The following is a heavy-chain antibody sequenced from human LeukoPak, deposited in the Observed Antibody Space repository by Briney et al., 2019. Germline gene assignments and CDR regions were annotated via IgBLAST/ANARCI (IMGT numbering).Heavy chain of an antibody. CDR1: GYTFTGYY. D-gene: IGHD3-9*01. CDR3: ARRGEILTGYYHFDY. Sequence: ASVKVSFKASGYTFTGYYMHWVRQAPGQGLEWMGWINPNSGGTNYAQKFQGWVTMTRDTSISTAYMELSRLRSDDTAVYYCARRGEILTGYYHFDYWGQGTLVTVSS. J-gene: IGHJ4*02. V-gene: IGHV1-2*04. CDR2: INPNSGGT.